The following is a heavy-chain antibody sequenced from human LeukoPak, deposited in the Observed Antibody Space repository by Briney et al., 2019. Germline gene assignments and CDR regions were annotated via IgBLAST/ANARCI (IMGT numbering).Heavy chain of an antibody. J-gene: IGHJ4*02. CDR2: INPNSGGT. D-gene: IGHD3-22*01. CDR3: ARAYDNNDYFDY. V-gene: IGHV1-2*02. Sequence: GASVRVSCKASGYTFTGCYMXWVRXAPGQXLXXMGWINPNSGGTSYAQKFQGRVTMTRDTSISTAYMELTRLRFDDTAVYYCARAYDNNDYFDYWGQGTLVTVSS. CDR1: GYTFTGCY.